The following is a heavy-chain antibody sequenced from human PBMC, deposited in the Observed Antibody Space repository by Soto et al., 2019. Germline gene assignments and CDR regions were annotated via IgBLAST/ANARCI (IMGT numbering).Heavy chain of an antibody. V-gene: IGHV3-21*01. CDR2: ISSSSSYI. J-gene: IGHJ1*01. D-gene: IGHD1-26*01. CDR1: GFTFSSYS. CDR3: ARRDPGAYFQH. Sequence: GGSLRLSCAASGFTFSSYSMNWVRQAPGKGLEWVSSISSSSSYIYSADSVKGRFTISRDNAKNSLYLQMNSLRAEDTAIYYCARRDPGAYFQHWGQGTLVTVSS.